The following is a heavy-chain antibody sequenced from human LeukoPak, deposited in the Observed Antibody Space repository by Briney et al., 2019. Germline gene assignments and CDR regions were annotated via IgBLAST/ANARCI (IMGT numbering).Heavy chain of an antibody. V-gene: IGHV4-4*07. CDR3: ARSQIDYGDYVNWFDP. Sequence: SETLSLTCTVSGGSISSYYWSWIRQPAGKGLEWIGRIYTSGSTNYNPSLKSRVTISVDTSKNQFSLTLRSVTAADTAVYYCARSQIDYGDYVNWFDPWGQGTLVTVSS. CDR2: IYTSGST. CDR1: GGSISSYY. J-gene: IGHJ5*02. D-gene: IGHD4-17*01.